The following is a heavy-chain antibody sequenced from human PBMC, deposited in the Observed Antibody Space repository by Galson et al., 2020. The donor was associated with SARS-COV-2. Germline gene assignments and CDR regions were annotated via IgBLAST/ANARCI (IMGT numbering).Heavy chain of an antibody. D-gene: IGHD4-4*01. Sequence: ETSETLSLTCTVSGGSLSSYYWSWIRQSPGKGLEWIGYIYYSGNTNYNPSLKSRVTISVDTSKNQFSLKLNSVTAADTAVYYFARTSVTHYCYDGMDVGCEGTTVTVSS. CDR2: IYYSGNT. J-gene: IGHJ6*04. V-gene: IGHV4-59*08. CDR3: ARTSVTHYCYDGMDV. CDR1: GGSLSSYY.